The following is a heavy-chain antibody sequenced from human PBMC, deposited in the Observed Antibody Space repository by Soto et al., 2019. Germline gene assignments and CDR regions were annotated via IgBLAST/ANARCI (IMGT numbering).Heavy chain of an antibody. CDR2: IIPIFGTT. J-gene: IGHJ4*02. CDR1: GGTFSNYG. CDR3: ASYSSRWYDS. Sequence: QVQLVQSGVEVKKPGSSVKVSCTASGGTFSNYGLSWVRQAPGQGLEWMGGIIPIFGTTNYAQKFRGRVTITADESTGTAYMVLGSLKSDDTAVYYCASYSSRWYDSWGQGTLVTVSS. D-gene: IGHD6-13*01. V-gene: IGHV1-69*01.